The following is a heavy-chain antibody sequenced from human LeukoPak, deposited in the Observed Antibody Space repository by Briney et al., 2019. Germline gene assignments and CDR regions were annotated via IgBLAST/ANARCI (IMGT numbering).Heavy chain of an antibody. J-gene: IGHJ3*02. CDR3: ARLRALSGHRGAFDI. CDR2: VYYTGNA. Sequence: KTSETLSLTCAVSGDSISNHIYYWDWIRQTPGKGLEWIGAVYYTGNAYYDPSLKSRVTISVDTSDNRFSLHLSSVNAADTAIYYCARLRALSGHRGAFDIWGQGTLVTVSS. CDR1: GDSISNHIYY. D-gene: IGHD5/OR15-5a*01. V-gene: IGHV4-39*01.